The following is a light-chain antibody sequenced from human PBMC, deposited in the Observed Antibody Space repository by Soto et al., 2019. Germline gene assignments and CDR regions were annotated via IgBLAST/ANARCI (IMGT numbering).Light chain of an antibody. V-gene: IGLV2-23*02. Sequence: QSVLTQPASVSGSPGQSITISCTGNSSDVGSYNLVSWYQQHPGKAPKLMIYGVSKRPSGVSNRFSGSKSGNTASLTISGLQAEDEADYYCCSYAGSSTYVFGTGTKVTVL. J-gene: IGLJ1*01. CDR3: CSYAGSSTYV. CDR1: SSDVGSYNL. CDR2: GVS.